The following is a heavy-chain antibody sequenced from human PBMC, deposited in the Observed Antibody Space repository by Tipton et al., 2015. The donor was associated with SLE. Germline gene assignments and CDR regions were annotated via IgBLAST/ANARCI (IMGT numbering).Heavy chain of an antibody. V-gene: IGHV3-48*04. D-gene: IGHD3-22*01. J-gene: IGHJ4*02. Sequence: GSLRLSCAASGFTFSSYSMNWVRQAPGKGLEWVSYISSSSSTIYYVDSVKGRFTISRDNAKNSLYLQMNSLRAEDTAVYYCARDAFYSDSSGYYYSDYWGQGTLVTVSS. CDR2: ISSSSSTI. CDR1: GFTFSSYS. CDR3: ARDAFYSDSSGYYYSDY.